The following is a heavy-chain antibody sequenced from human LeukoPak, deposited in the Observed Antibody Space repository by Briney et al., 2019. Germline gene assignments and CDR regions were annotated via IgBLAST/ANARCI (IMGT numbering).Heavy chain of an antibody. Sequence: SETLSLTCAVYGGSFSGYYWNWIRQAPGKGLEWIGEVNHSGSPKYNSSLKSRVTISLDTSKTQFSLKLSSVTAADTAVYYWARGEDCGNDCFAQHWGQGTLVTVSS. J-gene: IGHJ1*01. CDR1: GGSFSGYY. CDR3: ARGEDCGNDCFAQH. V-gene: IGHV4-34*01. CDR2: VNHSGSP. D-gene: IGHD2-21*02.